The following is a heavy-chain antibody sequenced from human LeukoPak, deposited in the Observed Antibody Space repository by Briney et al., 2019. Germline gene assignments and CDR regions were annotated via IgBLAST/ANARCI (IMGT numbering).Heavy chain of an antibody. Sequence: GWSLRLSCAASGFTVSSKYMTWVRQAPGKGLEWVSVIYSGGSTYNADSVKGRFTISRDNSKNTLYLQMNSLRAEDTAVYYCARSSYGDWYFDLWGRGTLVTVSS. D-gene: IGHD5-18*01. V-gene: IGHV3-53*01. J-gene: IGHJ2*01. CDR2: IYSGGST. CDR3: ARSSYGDWYFDL. CDR1: GFTVSSKY.